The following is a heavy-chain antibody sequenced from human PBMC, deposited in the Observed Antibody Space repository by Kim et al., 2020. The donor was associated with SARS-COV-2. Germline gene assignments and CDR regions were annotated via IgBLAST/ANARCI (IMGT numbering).Heavy chain of an antibody. D-gene: IGHD3-3*01. CDR2: INHSGST. J-gene: IGHJ5*02. CDR3: ARSWIFGVVLSWFDP. Sequence: SETLSLTCAVYGGSFSGYYWSWIRQPPGKGLEWIGEINHSGSTNYNPSLKSRVTISVDTSKNQFSLKLSSVTAADTAVYYCARSWIFGVVLSWFDPWGQG. V-gene: IGHV4-34*01. CDR1: GGSFSGYY.